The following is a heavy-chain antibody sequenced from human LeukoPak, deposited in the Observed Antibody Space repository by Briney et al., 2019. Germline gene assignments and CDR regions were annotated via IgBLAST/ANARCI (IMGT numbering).Heavy chain of an antibody. Sequence: ASVKVSCKASGYTFTSYYMHWVRRAPGQGLDWMGLINPSGGSTSYAQKFQGRVTMTRDTATSTVYIELSSLRSEDTAVYYCARDAAARPDYYYYYMDVWGKGTTVTVSS. V-gene: IGHV1-46*01. J-gene: IGHJ6*03. D-gene: IGHD6-6*01. CDR1: GYTFTSYY. CDR2: INPSGGST. CDR3: ARDAAARPDYYYYYMDV.